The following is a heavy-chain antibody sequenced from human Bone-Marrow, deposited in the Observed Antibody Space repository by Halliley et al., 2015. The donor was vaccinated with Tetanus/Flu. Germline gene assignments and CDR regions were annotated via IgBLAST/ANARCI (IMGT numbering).Heavy chain of an antibody. CDR2: IYYSGIT. Sequence: IYYSGITYYNPSLKSRLTISIDTSKDQFSLKLSSVTAADTAVYYCASSWARGYTFGSSDFYGMDVWGQGTTVTVSS. V-gene: IGHV4-31*02. CDR3: ASSWARGYTFGSSDFYGMDV. D-gene: IGHD5-18*01. J-gene: IGHJ6*02.